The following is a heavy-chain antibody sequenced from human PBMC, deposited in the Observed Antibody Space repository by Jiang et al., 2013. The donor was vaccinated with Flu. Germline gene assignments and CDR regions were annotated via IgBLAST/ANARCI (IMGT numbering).Heavy chain of an antibody. CDR3: ARGYGGGYWYFDL. V-gene: IGHV4-59*01. J-gene: IGHJ2*01. Sequence: KPPETLSLTCTVSGGSISSYYWSWIRQPPGKGLEWIGYIFHSGSTNYNPSLDSRVTISVDTSKNQFSLRLSSVTAADTAVYYCARGYGGGYWYFDLWGRGTLVTVSS. CDR2: IFHSGST. D-gene: IGHD4-17*01. CDR1: GGSISSYY.